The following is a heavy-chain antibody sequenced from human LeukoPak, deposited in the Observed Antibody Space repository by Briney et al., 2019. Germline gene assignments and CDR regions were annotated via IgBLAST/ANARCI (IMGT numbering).Heavy chain of an antibody. D-gene: IGHD3-22*01. CDR1: GFTFSSYG. CDR3: AKEIFSPYYYDSSGYPLDY. CDR2: IRYDGSNK. J-gene: IGHJ4*02. Sequence: GGSLRLSCAASGFTFSSYGMHWVRQAPGKGLEWVAFIRYDGSNKYYADSVKGRFTISRDNSKNTLYLQMNSLRAEDTAVYYCAKEIFSPYYYDSSGYPLDYWGQGTLVTVSP. V-gene: IGHV3-30*02.